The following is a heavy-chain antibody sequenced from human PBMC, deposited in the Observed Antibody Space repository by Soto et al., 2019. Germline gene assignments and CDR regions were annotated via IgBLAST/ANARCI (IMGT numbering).Heavy chain of an antibody. D-gene: IGHD2-2*01. J-gene: IGHJ4*02. CDR1: GDSVSSNSAA. CDR3: AILFASTYPPRPFDF. Sequence: SQTLSLTCAISGDSVSSNSAAWNWIRQSPSRGLEWLGRTYYRSKWYNDYAVSVKSRITINPDTSKNQFSLQLNSVTPEDTAVYYCAILFASTYPPRPFDFWGQGTQVTVSS. CDR2: TYYRSKWYN. V-gene: IGHV6-1*01.